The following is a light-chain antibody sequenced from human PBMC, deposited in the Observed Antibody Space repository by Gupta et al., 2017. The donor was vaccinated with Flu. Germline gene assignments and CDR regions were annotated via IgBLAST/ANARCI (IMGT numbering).Light chain of an antibody. CDR1: RSDVGSYNF. CDR3: TSYGGSNNLV. V-gene: IGLV2-8*01. Sequence: QSALTQPPSASGSTGQSVNISCTGTRSDVGSYNFVSWFQQPPAKAPKLLIYEVSKRPSGAPDRFSVSKSGNTASRTVSGLQAEDEADYYCTSYGGSNNLVFGGGTKLTVL. J-gene: IGLJ3*02. CDR2: EVS.